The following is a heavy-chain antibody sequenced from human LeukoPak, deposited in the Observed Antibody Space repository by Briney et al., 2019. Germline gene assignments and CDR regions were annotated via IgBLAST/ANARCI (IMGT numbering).Heavy chain of an antibody. CDR2: IYYSGST. V-gene: IGHV4-59*01. Sequence: SETLSLTCTVSGGSISSYYWSWIRQPPGKGLEWIGYIYYSGSTNYNPSLKSRVTISVDTSKNQFSLKLSSVTAADTAVYYCARTPYGSGRRNAFDIWGQGTMGTVSS. D-gene: IGHD3-10*01. CDR3: ARTPYGSGRRNAFDI. J-gene: IGHJ3*02. CDR1: GGSISSYY.